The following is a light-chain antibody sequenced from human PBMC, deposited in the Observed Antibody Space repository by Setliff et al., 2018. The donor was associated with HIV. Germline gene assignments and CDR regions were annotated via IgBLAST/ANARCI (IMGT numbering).Light chain of an antibody. V-gene: IGLV2-14*01. CDR3: SSYTSSNTLV. CDR2: EVN. J-gene: IGLJ1*01. CDR1: SSDVGGYKY. Sequence: LTQPASVSGSPGQSITISCTGTSSDVGGYKYVYWYQQHPGKAPKLMIYEVNNRPSGISNRFSGSKSGNTAFLTISGLQAEDEADYYCSSYTSSNTLVFGTGTKATVL.